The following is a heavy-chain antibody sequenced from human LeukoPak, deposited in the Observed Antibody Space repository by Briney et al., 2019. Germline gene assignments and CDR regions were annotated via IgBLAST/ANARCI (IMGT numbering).Heavy chain of an antibody. CDR2: INAGNGNT. D-gene: IGHD6-13*01. CDR3: AREYSSSWYEPYFDY. Sequence: ASVKVSCEASGYTFTSYAMHWVRQAPGQRLEWMGWINAGNGNTKYSQKFQGRVTITRDTSASTAYMELSSLRFEDTAVYHCAREYSSSWYEPYFDYWGQGTLVTVSS. V-gene: IGHV1-3*01. J-gene: IGHJ4*02. CDR1: GYTFTSYA.